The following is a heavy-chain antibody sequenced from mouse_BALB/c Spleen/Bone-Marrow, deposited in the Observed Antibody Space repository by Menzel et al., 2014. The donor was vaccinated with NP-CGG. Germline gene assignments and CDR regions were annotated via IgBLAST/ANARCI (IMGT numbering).Heavy chain of an antibody. CDR2: ISSSYGDA. J-gene: IGHJ2*01. D-gene: IGHD1-1*01. CDR3: ARGLSYYYGTSYYFDY. Sequence: QVQLQQSGAELVRPGVSVKISCKGSGYTFTDYAMHWVKQSHAKSLEWIGIISSSYGDATYNQKFKGKATMTVDKSSNTAYMEPARLTSEDSAIYYCARGLSYYYGTSYYFDYWGRGTTLTVSS. V-gene: IGHV1S137*01. CDR1: GYTFTDYA.